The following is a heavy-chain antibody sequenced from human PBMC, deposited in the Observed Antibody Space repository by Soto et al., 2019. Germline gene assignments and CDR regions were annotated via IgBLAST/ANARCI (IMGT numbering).Heavy chain of an antibody. D-gene: IGHD3-9*01. CDR2: IVVGSGNT. CDR1: GFTFTSSA. V-gene: IGHV1-58*02. J-gene: IGHJ6*02. CDR3: AADSSSPYYDILTGSNYYYGMEV. Sequence: SVKVSCKASGFTFTSSAMQWVRQARGQRLEWIGWIVVGSGNTNYAQKFQERVTITRDMSTSTAYMELSSLRSEDTAVYYCAADSSSPYYDILTGSNYYYGMEVWGQGTTVTLSS.